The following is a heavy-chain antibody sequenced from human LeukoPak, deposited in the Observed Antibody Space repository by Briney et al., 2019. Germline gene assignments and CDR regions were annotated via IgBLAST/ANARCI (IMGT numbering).Heavy chain of an antibody. Sequence: PGGSLRLSCAASGFTFSKFEMNWVRQAPGKGLEWLSYISTGGNDINYADSVKGRVTISRDNAKNSLYLQMNSLRPEDTAVYYCAKAREGWDLLGFWGQGTLVTVSS. CDR1: GFTFSKFE. CDR2: ISTGGNDI. J-gene: IGHJ4*02. D-gene: IGHD1-26*01. V-gene: IGHV3-48*03. CDR3: AKAREGWDLLGF.